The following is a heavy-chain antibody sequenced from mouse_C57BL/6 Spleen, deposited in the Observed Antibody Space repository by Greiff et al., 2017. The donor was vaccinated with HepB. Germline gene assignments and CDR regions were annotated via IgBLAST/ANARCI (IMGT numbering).Heavy chain of an antibody. CDR2: IRNKANGYTT. CDR3: ARSLRRDYFDY. D-gene: IGHD1-2*01. V-gene: IGHV7-3*01. CDR1: GFTFTDYY. J-gene: IGHJ2*01. Sequence: EVKLMESGGGLVQPGGSLSLSCAASGFTFTDYYMSWVRQPPGKALEWLGFIRNKANGYTTEYSASVKGRFTISRDNSQSILYLQMNALRAEDSATYYCARSLRRDYFDYWGQGTTLTVSS.